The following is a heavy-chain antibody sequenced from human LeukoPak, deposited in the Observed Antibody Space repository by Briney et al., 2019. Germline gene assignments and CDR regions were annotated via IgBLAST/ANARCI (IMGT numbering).Heavy chain of an antibody. J-gene: IGHJ3*02. D-gene: IGHD3-22*01. CDR1: GGSISSYY. CDR2: IYYSGST. CDR3: ARTYYYDSSGYHDAFDI. V-gene: IGHV4-59*01. Sequence: SETLSLTCTVSGGSISSYYWSWIRQPPGKGLEWIGYIYYSGSTNYNPSLKSRVTISVDTSKNQFSLKLSSVTAADTAVYYCARTYYYDSSGYHDAFDIWGQGTMVTVSS.